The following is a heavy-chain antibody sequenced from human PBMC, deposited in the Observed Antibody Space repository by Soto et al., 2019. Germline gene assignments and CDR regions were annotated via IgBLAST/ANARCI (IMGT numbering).Heavy chain of an antibody. D-gene: IGHD6-19*01. CDR3: TTDFSSGWFFDH. CDR1: GFTFNNAW. J-gene: IGHJ4*01. Sequence: ELQLVESGGDLVKPGGSLRLSCAASGFTFNNAWMNWVRQAPGKGLEWVGRIKSKTGGVTTDYAAPVKGRFIISRDDSKNMLYLQMNSLKTEDTAVYYCTTDFSSGWFFDHWGQGTLVTVSS. CDR2: IKSKTGGVTT. V-gene: IGHV3-15*07.